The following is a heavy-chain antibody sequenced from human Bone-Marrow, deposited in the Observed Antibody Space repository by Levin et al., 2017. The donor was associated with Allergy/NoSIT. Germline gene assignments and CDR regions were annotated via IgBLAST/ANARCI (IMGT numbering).Heavy chain of an antibody. J-gene: IGHJ4*02. D-gene: IGHD5-18*01. Sequence: SGPTLVKPKQTLTLTCTFSGFSLSTSGVGVGWIRQPPGKALEWLALIYWDDDLRYSPSLQSRLTITKDTSKNQVVLTMNNMAPAEAGTSFCARSQSLRPGLPGYNYGPFDFWGQGTLVIVSS. V-gene: IGHV2-5*02. CDR3: ARSQSLRPGLPGYNYGPFDF. CDR2: IYWDDDL. CDR1: GFSLSTSGVG.